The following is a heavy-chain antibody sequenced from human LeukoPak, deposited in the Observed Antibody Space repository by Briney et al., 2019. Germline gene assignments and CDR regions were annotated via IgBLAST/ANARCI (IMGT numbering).Heavy chain of an antibody. CDR2: IIPIFGTA. D-gene: IGHD6-19*01. J-gene: IGHJ4*02. CDR3: AREEPGSSGLPGY. CDR1: GGTFSSYA. Sequence: SVKVFCKASGGTFSSYAISWVRQAPGQGLEWVGGIIPIFGTANYAQKFQGRVMITADESTSTAYMELSSLRSEDTAVYYCAREEPGSSGLPGYWGQGTLVTVS. V-gene: IGHV1-69*13.